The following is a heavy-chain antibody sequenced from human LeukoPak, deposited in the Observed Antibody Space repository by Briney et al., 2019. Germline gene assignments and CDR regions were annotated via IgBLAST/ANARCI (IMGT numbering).Heavy chain of an antibody. V-gene: IGHV3-7*02. J-gene: IGHJ4*02. CDR2: IKQDGSEK. CDR3: VRQRYCSNGVCYPPEY. CDR1: GFTLSTYW. D-gene: IGHD2-8*01. Sequence: GGSLRLSCTASGFTLSTYWMTWVRQAPGKRLEWVANIKQDGSEKLYVDSVKGRFTISRDNAKNTLYLQMNSLRAEDTAVYFCVRQRYCSNGVCYPPEYWGQGTPVTVSS.